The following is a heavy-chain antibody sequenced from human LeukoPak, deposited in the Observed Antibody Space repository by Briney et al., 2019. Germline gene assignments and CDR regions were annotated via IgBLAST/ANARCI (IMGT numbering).Heavy chain of an antibody. CDR3: ARDQSGWFDP. CDR2: ISYSGNT. J-gene: IGHJ5*02. CDR1: GDSISSSSYY. Sequence: SETLSLTCSVSGDSISSSSYYWGWIRQPPGKGLEWIGSISYSGNTYYNPSLKSRVTISVDTSKNQFSLKLSSVTATDTAVYYCARDQSGWFDPWGQGTLVTVSS. D-gene: IGHD3-10*01. V-gene: IGHV4-39*07.